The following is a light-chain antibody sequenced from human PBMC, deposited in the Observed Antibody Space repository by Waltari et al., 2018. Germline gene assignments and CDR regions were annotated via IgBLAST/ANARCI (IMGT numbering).Light chain of an antibody. CDR2: LSS. CDR1: QGLRHSNGINY. CDR3: MQALHTPYT. J-gene: IGKJ2*01. Sequence: DIVMTQSPLSLSVTPGEPASISCRSSQGLRHSNGINYLDWYLQKPGQSPQLLISLSSDRASGFPDRFSGSGSGTDFTLKISRVEAEDVGVYYCMQALHTPYTFGQGTKLEIK. V-gene: IGKV2-28*01.